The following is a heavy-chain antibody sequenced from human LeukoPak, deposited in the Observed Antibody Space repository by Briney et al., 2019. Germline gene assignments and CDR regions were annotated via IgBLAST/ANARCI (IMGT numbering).Heavy chain of an antibody. V-gene: IGHV3-21*01. CDR3: ARDKQLVQGGVVY. Sequence: GGSLRLSCAASGFTFSSYSMNWVRQAPGKGLEWVSSISSSSYIYYADSVKGRFTISRDNAKNSLYLQMNSLRAEDTAVYYCARDKQLVQGGVVYWGQGTLVTVSS. CDR2: ISSSSYI. J-gene: IGHJ4*02. CDR1: GFTFSSYS. D-gene: IGHD6-6*01.